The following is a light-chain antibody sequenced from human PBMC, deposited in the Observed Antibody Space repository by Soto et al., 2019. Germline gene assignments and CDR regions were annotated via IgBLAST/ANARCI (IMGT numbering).Light chain of an antibody. CDR3: QQYSSSVT. V-gene: IGKV3-20*01. Sequence: IVLTQSQGTLSLSPGERATLSCRASQSVSNNYLAWYQPTPGQAPRLLIYGASKRATGIPDRFSGIGAGTDFTLTISRLEPEDFAVYYCQQYSSSVTIGQGTKVEIK. J-gene: IGKJ1*01. CDR1: QSVSNNY. CDR2: GAS.